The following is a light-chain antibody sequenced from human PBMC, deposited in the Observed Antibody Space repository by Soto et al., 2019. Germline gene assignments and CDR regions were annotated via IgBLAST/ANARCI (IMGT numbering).Light chain of an antibody. CDR2: AAS. CDR3: QQSYSNPIT. Sequence: IQMTQSPSPLSASVGDRVTITCRASQSISGYLNWYQQNPGKAPKLLISAASSLQSGVPSRFSGSGSGTAFTLTISNLQPEDFATYYCQQSYSNPITFGQGTRLEIK. J-gene: IGKJ5*01. CDR1: QSISGY. V-gene: IGKV1-39*01.